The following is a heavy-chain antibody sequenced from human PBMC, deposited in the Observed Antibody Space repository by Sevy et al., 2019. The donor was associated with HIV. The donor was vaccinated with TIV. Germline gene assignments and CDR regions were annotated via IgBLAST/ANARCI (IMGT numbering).Heavy chain of an antibody. V-gene: IGHV3-9*01. D-gene: IGHD6-6*01. J-gene: IGHJ6*02. CDR1: GFRFSDYA. Sequence: GGSLRLSCAASGFRFSDYAMHWVRQAPRKGLEWVSGISWNSVSLDYADSVKGRFTISRDNAKNSLYLQMNRLRSEDTALYYCAKDNRPATMSNSSYYYYYGMDVWGQGTTVTVSS. CDR2: ISWNSVSL. CDR3: AKDNRPATMSNSSYYYYYGMDV.